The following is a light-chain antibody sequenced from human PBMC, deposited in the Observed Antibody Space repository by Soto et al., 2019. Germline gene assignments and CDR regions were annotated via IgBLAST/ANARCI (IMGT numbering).Light chain of an antibody. CDR2: DVS. V-gene: IGLV2-11*01. J-gene: IGLJ2*01. Sequence: QSVLTQPRSVSGSPGQSVTISCTGTSSDVGGYDYVSWYQQHPGIAPQLMIYDVSKRPSGVPDRFSGSKSGNTASLTISGIQAEDEADYYCCSYAGSYSWVFGGGTQLTVL. CDR1: SSDVGGYDY. CDR3: CSYAGSYSWV.